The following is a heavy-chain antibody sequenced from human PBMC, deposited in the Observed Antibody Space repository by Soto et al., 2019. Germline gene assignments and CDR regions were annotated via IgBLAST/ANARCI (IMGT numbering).Heavy chain of an antibody. Sequence: SETLSLTCAVSGDSISRSVWWTWVRQPPGKGLEWIGEVFHNGDTNYNPSLKSRVTMSVDKSTNDFSLKVTSVTAADTAIYYCARKAWFRFDYWGQGALVTVSS. CDR3: ARKAWFRFDY. D-gene: IGHD3-10*01. J-gene: IGHJ4*02. CDR2: VFHNGDT. CDR1: GDSISRSVW. V-gene: IGHV4-4*02.